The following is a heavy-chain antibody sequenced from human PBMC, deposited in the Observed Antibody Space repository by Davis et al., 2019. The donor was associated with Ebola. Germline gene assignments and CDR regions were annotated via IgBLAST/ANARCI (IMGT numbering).Heavy chain of an antibody. CDR3: ARDLDSSSSVYYYYGMDV. CDR2: IWYDGSNK. J-gene: IGHJ6*02. D-gene: IGHD6-6*01. V-gene: IGHV3-33*01. CDR1: GFTFTCYG. Sequence: GESLNTSCAAAGFTFTCYGLHWVRQAPGKGLGGGAGIWYDGSNKYYAGSVKGRFTISRDNSKNTLYLQMNSLRAEDTAVYYCARDLDSSSSVYYYYGMDVWGQGTTVTVSS.